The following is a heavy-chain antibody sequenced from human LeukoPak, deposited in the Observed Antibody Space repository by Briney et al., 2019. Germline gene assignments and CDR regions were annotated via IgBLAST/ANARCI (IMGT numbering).Heavy chain of an antibody. CDR1: GGSMSGYF. Sequence: SETLSLTCTVSGGSMSGYFWSWIRQPPGKGLEWIGYIYYSGSTCYNPSLKSRVTISVDTSKSQFTLKLSSVTAADTAVYYCATGNYDILTGNAFDIWGQGTMVTVSS. J-gene: IGHJ3*02. V-gene: IGHV4-59*08. CDR2: IYYSGST. CDR3: ATGNYDILTGNAFDI. D-gene: IGHD3-9*01.